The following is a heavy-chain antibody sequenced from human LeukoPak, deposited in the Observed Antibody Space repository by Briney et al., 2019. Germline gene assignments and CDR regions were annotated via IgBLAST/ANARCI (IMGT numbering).Heavy chain of an antibody. CDR3: ARSRGDNNWFDP. CDR2: IYPGDSDA. J-gene: IGHJ5*02. Sequence: GESLKISCKGSGYSFTTYWIGLVRQMPGKGLEWMGIIYPGDSDARYTPSFQGQVTISADKSISTAYLQWSSLKASDTAMYYCARSRGDNNWFDPWGQGTLVTVSS. CDR1: GYSFTTYW. D-gene: IGHD7-27*01. V-gene: IGHV5-51*01.